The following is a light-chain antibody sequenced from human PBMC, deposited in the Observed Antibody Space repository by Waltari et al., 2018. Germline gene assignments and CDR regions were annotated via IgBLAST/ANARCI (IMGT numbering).Light chain of an antibody. J-gene: IGKJ5*01. Sequence: EIVLTQSPATLSLSPGERANLPCRASQSVSNYLAWYQKKPGQAPRLLIYDASKRATGIPARFSGSGSGTDFTLTISSLEAEDFAVYYCQQRSNWPPAITFGQGTRLEIK. CDR1: QSVSNY. CDR3: QQRSNWPPAIT. V-gene: IGKV3-11*01. CDR2: DAS.